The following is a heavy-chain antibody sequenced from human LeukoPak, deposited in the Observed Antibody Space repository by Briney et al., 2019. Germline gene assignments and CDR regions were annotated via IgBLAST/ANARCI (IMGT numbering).Heavy chain of an antibody. D-gene: IGHD4-17*01. CDR1: GGSFSGYY. J-gene: IGHJ6*02. V-gene: IGHV4-34*01. Sequence: SETLSLTCAVYGGSFSGYYWSWIRQPPVKGLEWIGEINHSGSTNYNPSLKSRVTISVDTSKNQFSLKLSSVTAADTAVYYCARGWTVMKVLGCNYYGMDVWGQGTTVTVSS. CDR3: ARGWTVMKVLGCNYYGMDV. CDR2: INHSGST.